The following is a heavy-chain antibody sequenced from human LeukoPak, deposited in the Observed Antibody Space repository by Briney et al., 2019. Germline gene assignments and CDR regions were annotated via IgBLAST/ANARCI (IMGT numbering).Heavy chain of an antibody. CDR1: GGSISSSSYY. V-gene: IGHV4-39*07. CDR2: IYYSGST. J-gene: IGHJ3*02. CDR3: ARSTMVRGAMDAFDI. D-gene: IGHD3-10*01. Sequence: SETLSLTCTVSGGSISSSSYYGGWIRQPPGKGLEWIGSIYYSGSTYYNPSLKSRVTISVDTSKNQFSLKLSSVTAADTAVYYCARSTMVRGAMDAFDIWGQGTMVTVSS.